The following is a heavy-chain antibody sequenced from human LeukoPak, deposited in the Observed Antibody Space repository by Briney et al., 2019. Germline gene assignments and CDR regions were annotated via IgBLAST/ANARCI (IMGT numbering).Heavy chain of an antibody. V-gene: IGHV4-34*01. Sequence: SETLSLTCAVYGGSFSGYYWSWIRQPPGKGLQWIGEINHSGSTNYNPSLKSRVTISVDTSKNQFSLKLSSVTAADTAVYYCARWEKWFLDAFDIWGQGTMVTVSS. CDR1: GGSFSGYY. CDR2: INHSGST. J-gene: IGHJ3*02. CDR3: ARWEKWFLDAFDI. D-gene: IGHD3-22*01.